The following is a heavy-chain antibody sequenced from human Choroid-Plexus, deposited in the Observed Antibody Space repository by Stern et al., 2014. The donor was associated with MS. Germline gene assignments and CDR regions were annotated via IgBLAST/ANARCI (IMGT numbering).Heavy chain of an antibody. CDR2: ISYDGSK. J-gene: IGHJ4*02. D-gene: IGHD2/OR15-2a*01. V-gene: IGHV3-30*18. CDR1: GFSFSSFG. CDR3: AKDRQYLTFFFDF. Sequence: VQLVESGGGVVQPGRPLRLSCAASGFSFSSFGMHLVRQAPGKGLEWVALISYDGSKEYADSVKGRFAISRDNSKNTLYLQMNSLRAEDTAVYYCAKDRQYLTFFFDFWGQGSLVTVSS.